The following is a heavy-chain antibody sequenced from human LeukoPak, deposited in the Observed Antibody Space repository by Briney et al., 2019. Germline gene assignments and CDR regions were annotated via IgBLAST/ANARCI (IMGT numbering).Heavy chain of an antibody. V-gene: IGHV3-48*01. CDR1: GFTFSNYF. CDR2: ITTSSSVI. Sequence: PGGSLRLSCAASGFTFSNYFMSWVRQAPGKGLEWVSYITTSSSVIHYTDSVKGRFTISRDNSKNTLYLQMNSLRAEDTAVYYCARASIYGDELGAFDIWGQGTMVTVSS. D-gene: IGHD4-17*01. CDR3: ARASIYGDELGAFDI. J-gene: IGHJ3*02.